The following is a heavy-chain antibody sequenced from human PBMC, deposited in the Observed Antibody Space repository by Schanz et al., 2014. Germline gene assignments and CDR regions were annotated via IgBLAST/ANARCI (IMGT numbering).Heavy chain of an antibody. CDR2: ISPYTGNT. V-gene: IGHV1-18*01. CDR1: RYTFNTYG. D-gene: IGHD5-12*01. J-gene: IGHJ4*02. CDR3: ARAFGGYDPAGALDY. Sequence: QVQLVQSGDEVKKPGASVKVSCEASRYTFNTYGLNWVRQAPGQGLEWMGWISPYTGNTHYFDKMEGRVTMTTDTSTSTAYMELRSLRSDDTAMYYCARAFGGYDPAGALDYWGQGTLVTVSS.